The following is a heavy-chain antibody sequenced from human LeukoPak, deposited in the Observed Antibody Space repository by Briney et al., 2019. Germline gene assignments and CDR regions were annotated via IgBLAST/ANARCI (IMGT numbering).Heavy chain of an antibody. J-gene: IGHJ4*02. CDR3: ARYLRQPGTFYLDH. Sequence: SETLSLTCTVSGGSISSSYWSWIRQPPGKGLEWIGYIYYSGSTNYNPSLKSRVTMSVDTSRNQFSLELPSVTAADSAVYYCARYLRQPGTFYLDHWGQGTLVTVSS. CDR2: IYYSGST. V-gene: IGHV4-59*01. D-gene: IGHD3-16*01. CDR1: GGSISSSY.